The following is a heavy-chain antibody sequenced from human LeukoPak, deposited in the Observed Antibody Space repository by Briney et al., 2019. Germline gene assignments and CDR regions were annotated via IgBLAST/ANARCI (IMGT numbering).Heavy chain of an antibody. Sequence: ASVKVSCKASGYTFTSYDINWVRQATGQGLEWMGWMNPNSGNTGYAQKFQGRVTMTRDTSTSTVYMELSSLRSEDTAVYYCARAPYCSGGSCYSRGIDYWGQGTLVTVSS. J-gene: IGHJ4*02. CDR2: MNPNSGNT. CDR3: ARAPYCSGGSCYSRGIDY. D-gene: IGHD2-15*01. V-gene: IGHV1-8*01. CDR1: GYTFTSYD.